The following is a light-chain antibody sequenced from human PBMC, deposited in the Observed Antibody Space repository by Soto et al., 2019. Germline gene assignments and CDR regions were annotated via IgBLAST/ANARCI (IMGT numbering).Light chain of an antibody. J-gene: IGKJ1*01. CDR2: GAT. V-gene: IGKV3-20*01. Sequence: EIVLTQSPGTLSLSPGERATLSCRASQSLGSSFLAWYQQKPGQAPRLLIYGATTRATGIPDRFSGSGSGTDFTLTISSLEPEDFAVYYCQHYGISPPWTFGQGTKVEIK. CDR1: QSLGSSF. CDR3: QHYGISPPWT.